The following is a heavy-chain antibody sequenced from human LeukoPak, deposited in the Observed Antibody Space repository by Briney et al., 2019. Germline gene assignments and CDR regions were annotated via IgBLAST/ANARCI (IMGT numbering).Heavy chain of an antibody. Sequence: VASVKVSCKASGGTISSYTITWVRQAPGQGLEWMGGIIPILGIANYAQKFQGRVTITADKSTSTAYMELSSLRSEDTAVYYCARDDRRDGYNGGYWGQGTLVTVSS. D-gene: IGHD5-24*01. CDR1: GGTISSYT. CDR3: ARDDRRDGYNGGY. CDR2: IIPILGIA. J-gene: IGHJ4*02. V-gene: IGHV1-69*04.